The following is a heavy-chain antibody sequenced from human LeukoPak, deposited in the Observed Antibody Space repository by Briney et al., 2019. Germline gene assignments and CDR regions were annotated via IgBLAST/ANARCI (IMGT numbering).Heavy chain of an antibody. Sequence: PGGSLRLSCAASGFTFSSYWMSWVRQAPGKGLEWVANIKQDGSEKYYVDSVKGRFTISRDNAKNSLYLQMSSLRAEDTAVYYCAREREPNYYDTSGPTGYWGQGTLVTVSS. CDR2: IKQDGSEK. CDR3: AREREPNYYDTSGPTGY. J-gene: IGHJ4*02. V-gene: IGHV3-7*01. CDR1: GFTFSSYW. D-gene: IGHD3-22*01.